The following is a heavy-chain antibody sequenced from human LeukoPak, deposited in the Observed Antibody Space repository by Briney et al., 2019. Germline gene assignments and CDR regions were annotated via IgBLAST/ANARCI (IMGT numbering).Heavy chain of an antibody. D-gene: IGHD3-10*01. V-gene: IGHV3-30*19. Sequence: PGGSLRLSCAASGFGFSTYGMHWDRQAPGKGLEWVAVISYDGSNKNYADSVEGRFTISRDNSKNTLYLQMNSLRAEDTAVYYCAREYGSGSYFSYYFDYWGQGTLVTVSS. CDR2: ISYDGSNK. CDR3: AREYGSGSYFSYYFDY. J-gene: IGHJ4*02. CDR1: GFGFSTYG.